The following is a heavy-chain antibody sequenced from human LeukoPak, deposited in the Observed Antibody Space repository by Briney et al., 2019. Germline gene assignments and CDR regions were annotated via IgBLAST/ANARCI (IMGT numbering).Heavy chain of an antibody. CDR2: IYYSGST. J-gene: IGHJ6*02. V-gene: IGHV4-39*01. Sequence: SETLSLTCTVSGGSTSSSSYYWGWIRQPPGKGLEWIGSIYYSGSTYYNPSLKSRVTISVDTSKNQFSLKLSSVTAADTAVYYCARHLYSSSPRQKYYYYYYGMDVWGQGTTVTVSS. D-gene: IGHD6-6*01. CDR1: GGSTSSSSYY. CDR3: ARHLYSSSPRQKYYYYYYGMDV.